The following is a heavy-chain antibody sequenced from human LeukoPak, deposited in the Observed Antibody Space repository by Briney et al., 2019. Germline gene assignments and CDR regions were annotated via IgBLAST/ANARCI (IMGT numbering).Heavy chain of an antibody. Sequence: SETLSLTCTDSGDSISSYYWSGLRQPPGKRLEWIGYVSNIETTNYNPSLKSRVTISVDTSKNQFSLRLNSVTAADTAVYYCARPPHYYDTSGYSVWGQGTLVTVSS. CDR1: GDSISSYY. CDR2: VSNIETT. D-gene: IGHD3-22*01. V-gene: IGHV4-59*01. J-gene: IGHJ4*02. CDR3: ARPPHYYDTSGYSV.